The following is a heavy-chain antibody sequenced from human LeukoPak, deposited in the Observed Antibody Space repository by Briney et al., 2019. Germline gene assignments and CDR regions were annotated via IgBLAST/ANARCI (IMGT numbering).Heavy chain of an antibody. CDR2: IFNTGNT. CDR1: GGSINSHY. CDR3: ASRPADTTWYGVFDY. J-gene: IGHJ4*02. D-gene: IGHD3-10*01. Sequence: PSETLSLTCSVSGGSINSHYWSWIRQPPGKGLEWIGYIFNTGNTNYNPSLASRVTMSVDTSSAQFFLRLSPVTAADTAIYYCASRPADTTWYGVFDYWSQGTLVTVSA. V-gene: IGHV4-59*11.